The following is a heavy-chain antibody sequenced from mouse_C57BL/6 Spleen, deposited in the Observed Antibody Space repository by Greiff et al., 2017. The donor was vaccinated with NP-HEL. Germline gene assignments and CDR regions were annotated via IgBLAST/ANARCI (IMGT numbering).Heavy chain of an antibody. D-gene: IGHD1-1*01. CDR2: IYPSDSET. J-gene: IGHJ2*01. CDR1: GYTFTSYW. V-gene: IGHV1-61*01. CDR3: ARSDYYGSSYDGY. Sequence: QVQLQQSGAELVRPGSSVKLSCKASGYTFTSYWMDWVKQRPGQGLEWIGNIYPSDSETHYNQKFKDKATLTVDKSSSTAYMQLSSLTSEDSAVYYCARSDYYGSSYDGYWGQGTTLTVSS.